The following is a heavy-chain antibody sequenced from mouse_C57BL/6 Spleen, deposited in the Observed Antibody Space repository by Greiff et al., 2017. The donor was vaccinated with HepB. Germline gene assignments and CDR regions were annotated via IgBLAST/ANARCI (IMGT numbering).Heavy chain of an antibody. CDR2: IWSGGST. Sequence: QVHVKQSGPGLVQPSQSLSITCTVSGFSLTSYGVHWVRQSPGKGLEWLGVIWSGGSTDYNAAFISRLSISKDNSKSQVFFKMNSLQADDTAIYYCARNTYSGYFDVWGTGTTVTVSS. CDR1: GFSLTSYG. J-gene: IGHJ1*03. CDR3: ARNTYSGYFDV. D-gene: IGHD5-1*01. V-gene: IGHV2-2*01.